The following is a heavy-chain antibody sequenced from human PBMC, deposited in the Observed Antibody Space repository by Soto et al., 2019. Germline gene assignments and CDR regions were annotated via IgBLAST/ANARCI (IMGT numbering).Heavy chain of an antibody. CDR1: GGTFSTYT. D-gene: IGHD1-1*01. V-gene: IGHV1-69*02. CDR2: IIPLFGLP. CDR3: AFDVQTGVVYFDN. Sequence: QVQLVQSGAEVKKPGSSVKVSCKASGGTFSTYTISWVRQAPGQGLGWLGRIIPLFGLPNHAQKFQDRVTITADKSTDTAYLEMNSLRPEDTAVYYCAFDVQTGVVYFDNWGQGTLVTVSS. J-gene: IGHJ4*02.